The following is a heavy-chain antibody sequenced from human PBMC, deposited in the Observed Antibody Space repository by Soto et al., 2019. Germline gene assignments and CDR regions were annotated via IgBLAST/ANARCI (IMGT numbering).Heavy chain of an antibody. Sequence: PGESLKISCKGSGYSFTSYWIGWVRQMPGKGLEWMGIIYPGDSDTRYSPSFQGQVTISADKSISTAYPQWSSLKASDTAMYYCASPTTKLGVAVAGPGTWGQGTLVTVSS. CDR2: IYPGDSDT. V-gene: IGHV5-51*01. D-gene: IGHD6-19*01. J-gene: IGHJ4*02. CDR3: ASPTTKLGVAVAGPGT. CDR1: GYSFTSYW.